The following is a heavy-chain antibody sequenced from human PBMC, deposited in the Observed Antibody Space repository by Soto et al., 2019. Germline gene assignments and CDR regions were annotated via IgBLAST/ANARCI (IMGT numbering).Heavy chain of an antibody. Sequence: QVQLQQWGAGLLKPSETLSLTCAVYGGSFSNNYWTWFRQPPGKGLEWIGEISPSGTTKYIPSLKSRGTISVDTSRKQFFLKVTSVSAADTAVYYCATSLWFGTQPESWGPGTLVTVSS. CDR1: GGSFSNNY. V-gene: IGHV4-34*01. CDR2: ISPSGTT. J-gene: IGHJ4*02. CDR3: ATSLWFGTQPES. D-gene: IGHD3-10*01.